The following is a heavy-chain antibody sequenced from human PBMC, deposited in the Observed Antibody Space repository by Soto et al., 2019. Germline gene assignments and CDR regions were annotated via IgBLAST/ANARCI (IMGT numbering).Heavy chain of an antibody. D-gene: IGHD3-10*01. Sequence: PGGSLRLSCEASGLTFSNYAMSWVRQAPGKGLEWVSVIGGSGSSAYYADSVKGRFTISRDNSKSTLLLQMNSLRVEDTAVYYCAKGRNAGFGELFFDNWGQGIMVTVSS. V-gene: IGHV3-23*01. CDR2: IGGSGSSA. J-gene: IGHJ4*02. CDR1: GLTFSNYA. CDR3: AKGRNAGFGELFFDN.